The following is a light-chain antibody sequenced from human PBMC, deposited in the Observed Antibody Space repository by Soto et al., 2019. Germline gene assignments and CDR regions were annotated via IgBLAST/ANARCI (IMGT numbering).Light chain of an antibody. CDR2: GDS. Sequence: QSVLTQPPSASGTPGQRVTISCSGSSSNIGSNYVYWYQQLPGTAPKLLIYGDSKRPSGVPDRFSGSKSGTSASLAITGLQAEDEADYYCQSYDSRLSGSVFGGGTKLTVL. J-gene: IGLJ3*02. V-gene: IGLV1-40*01. CDR1: SSNIGSNY. CDR3: QSYDSRLSGSV.